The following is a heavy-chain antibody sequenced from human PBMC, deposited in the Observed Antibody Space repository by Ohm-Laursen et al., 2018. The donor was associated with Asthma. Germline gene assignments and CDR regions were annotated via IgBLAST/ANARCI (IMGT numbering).Heavy chain of an antibody. Sequence: SETLSLTCTVSGGSISSGNYYWSWIRQHPGKGLEWIGYIYYSGNTYYNPSLKSRVTISVDTSKNQFSLKLSSVTAADTAVYYCARDSVNRATRAFDIWGQGTMVTVSS. CDR3: ARDSVNRATRAFDI. D-gene: IGHD1-26*01. V-gene: IGHV4-31*03. CDR1: GGSISSGNYY. CDR2: IYYSGNT. J-gene: IGHJ3*02.